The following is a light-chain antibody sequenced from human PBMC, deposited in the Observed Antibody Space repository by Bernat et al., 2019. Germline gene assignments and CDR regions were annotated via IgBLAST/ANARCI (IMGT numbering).Light chain of an antibody. CDR3: CSYAGSSTYV. V-gene: IGLV2-23*02. CDR2: EVT. J-gene: IGLJ1*01. CDR1: SSDVGGYNL. Sequence: QSALTQSASVSGSPGQSITISCTGTSSDVGGYNLVSWYQQHPGKAPKLMIYEVTKRPSGVSNRFSGSKSGNTASLTISGLQAEDEADYYCCSYAGSSTYVFGTGTKVTVL.